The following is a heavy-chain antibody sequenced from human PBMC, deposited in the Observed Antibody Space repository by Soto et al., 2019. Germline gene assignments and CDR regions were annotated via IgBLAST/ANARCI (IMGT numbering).Heavy chain of an antibody. CDR2: INPNSGGT. J-gene: IGHJ6*03. V-gene: IGHV1-2*04. CDR3: ARVRDYMDV. CDR1: GYTFTGYY. Sequence: GASVKVSCKASGYTFTGYYMHWVRQAPGQGLEWMGWINPNSGGTNYAQKFQGWVTMTRDTSISTAYMELSSLRSEDTAVYYCARVRDYMDVWGKGTTVTVSS.